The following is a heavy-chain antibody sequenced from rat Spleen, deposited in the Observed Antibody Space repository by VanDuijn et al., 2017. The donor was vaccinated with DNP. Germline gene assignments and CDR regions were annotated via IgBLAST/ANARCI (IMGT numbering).Heavy chain of an antibody. V-gene: IGHV5-22*01. CDR1: GFTFSDYY. J-gene: IGHJ2*01. Sequence: EVQLVESGGGLVQPGRSLKLSCAASGFTFSDYYMAWVRQAPTRGLEWVAYIGSDGYAPYYGVSVKGRFTIARDNAKTTLYLQMNSLRSEDMATYYVATQNYTYYFDSGGQGVMGTVSS. CDR2: IGSDGYAP. CDR3: ATQNYTYYFDS. D-gene: IGHD1-1*01.